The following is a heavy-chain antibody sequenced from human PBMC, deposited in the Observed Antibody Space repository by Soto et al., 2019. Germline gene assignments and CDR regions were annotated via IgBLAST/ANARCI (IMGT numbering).Heavy chain of an antibody. CDR1: GASINSRNW. CDR3: SRLSNGTPADY. Sequence: PSETLSLTCAVSGASINSRNWWSWIRQPPGKGLEWIGYIYYSGSTYYNPSLKSRVTISVDTSKNQFSLKLSSVTAADTAIYYCSRLSNGTPADYWGEGTLVTVSS. V-gene: IGHV4-30-4*01. D-gene: IGHD2-8*01. J-gene: IGHJ4*02. CDR2: IYYSGST.